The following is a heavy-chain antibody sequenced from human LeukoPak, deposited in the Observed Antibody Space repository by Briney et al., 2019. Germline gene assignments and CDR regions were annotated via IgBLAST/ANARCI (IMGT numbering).Heavy chain of an antibody. CDR3: AKRRMNIVVVPAAFDY. CDR2: VSGSGGNT. J-gene: IGHJ4*02. Sequence: GTSLRLSCAASGFTFSTYAMSWVRQAPGKGLEWVSGVSGSGGNTYYADSVKGRFTISRDNSKNTLYLQMNSLRAEDTAVYYCAKRRMNIVVVPAAFDYWGQGALVTVSS. D-gene: IGHD2-2*01. CDR1: GFTFSTYA. V-gene: IGHV3-23*01.